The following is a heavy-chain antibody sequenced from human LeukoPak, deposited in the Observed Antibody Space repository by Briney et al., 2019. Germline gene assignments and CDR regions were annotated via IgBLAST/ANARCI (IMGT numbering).Heavy chain of an antibody. D-gene: IGHD3-10*01. V-gene: IGHV4-4*07. CDR3: ARGDFYGSGRDYYYYMDV. J-gene: IGHJ6*03. Sequence: SETLSLTCTVSGGSIHSYWSWIRQPAGKGLEWIGRISGSGTITYNPALPSRLTISIDTSKNQFSLKLMSVTAADTAVYYCARGDFYGSGRDYYYYMDVWGKGTTVTISS. CDR1: GGSIHSY. CDR2: ISGSGTI.